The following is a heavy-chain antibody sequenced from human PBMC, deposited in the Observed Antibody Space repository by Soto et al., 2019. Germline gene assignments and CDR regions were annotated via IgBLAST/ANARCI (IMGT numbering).Heavy chain of an antibody. V-gene: IGHV3-48*01. CDR1: GFTFSSYW. J-gene: IGHJ4*02. CDR3: ARNKGDFWSGYYGFDY. D-gene: IGHD3-3*01. CDR2: ISSSSSTI. Sequence: GGSLRLSCAASGFTFSSYWMSWVRQAPGKGLEWVSYISSSSSTIYYADSVKGRFTISRDNAKNSLYLQMNSLRAEDTAVYYFARNKGDFWSGYYGFDYWGQGTLVTVSS.